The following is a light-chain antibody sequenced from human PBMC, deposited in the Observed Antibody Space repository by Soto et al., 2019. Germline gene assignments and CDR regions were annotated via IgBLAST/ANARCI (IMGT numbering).Light chain of an antibody. V-gene: IGKV3D-15*01. Sequence: EIVMTQSPATLSVSPGERATLSCRASQSVSSNLAWYQQTPGQAPRLLIFDASTRATGIPARFSGSGSGTEFTLTITSLQSEDFAVYYCQQYDNWLGTFGPGTKVEVK. CDR2: DAS. CDR1: QSVSSN. J-gene: IGKJ1*01. CDR3: QQYDNWLGT.